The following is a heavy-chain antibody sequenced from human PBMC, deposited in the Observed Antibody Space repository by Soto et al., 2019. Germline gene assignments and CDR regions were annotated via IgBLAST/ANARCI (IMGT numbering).Heavy chain of an antibody. CDR1: GFTFSSYG. V-gene: IGHV3-30*03. CDR3: ARDEVVVVVAAPGYYYGMDV. J-gene: IGHJ6*02. CDR2: ISYDGSNK. D-gene: IGHD2-15*01. Sequence: VGSLRLSCAASGFTFSSYGMHWVRQAPGKGLEWVAVISYDGSNKYYADSVKGRFTISRDNSKNTLYLQMNSLRAEDTAVYYCARDEVVVVVAAPGYYYGMDVWGQGTTVTVSS.